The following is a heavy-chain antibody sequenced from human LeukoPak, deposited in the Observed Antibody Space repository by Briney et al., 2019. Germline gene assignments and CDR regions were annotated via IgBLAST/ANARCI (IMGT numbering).Heavy chain of an antibody. CDR3: ARDWRGRGAEAFDI. CDR1: GGSISSYY. V-gene: IGHV4-59*01. J-gene: IGHJ3*02. CDR2: IYYSGST. Sequence: SETLSLTCTVSGGSISSYYWSWIRQPPGKGLERIGYIYYSGSTNYNPSLKSRVTISVDTSKNQFSLKLSSVTAADTAVYYCARDWRGRGAEAFDIWGQGTMVTVSS. D-gene: IGHD1-26*01.